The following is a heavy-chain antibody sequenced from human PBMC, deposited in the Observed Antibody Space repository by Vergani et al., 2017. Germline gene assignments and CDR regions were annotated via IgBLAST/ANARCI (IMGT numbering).Heavy chain of an antibody. CDR3: ARPQRGIVGATAVDY. Sequence: GQLAQSGAEVKKPGESLKISCKGSGYSFTSYWIGWVRQMPGKGLEWMGIIYLGDSDTRYSPSVQGQVTISADKSISTANLQWSSLKASDTAMYYCARPQRGIVGATAVDYWGQGTLVTVSS. CDR2: IYLGDSDT. V-gene: IGHV5-51*01. J-gene: IGHJ4*02. D-gene: IGHD1-26*01. CDR1: GYSFTSYW.